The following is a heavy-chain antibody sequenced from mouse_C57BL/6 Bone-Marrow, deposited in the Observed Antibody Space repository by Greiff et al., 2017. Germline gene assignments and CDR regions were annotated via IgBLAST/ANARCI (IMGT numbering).Heavy chain of an antibody. D-gene: IGHD1-1*01. V-gene: IGHV1-78*01. Sequence: QVQLQQSGAELVKPGPSVKISCKASGYTFTDYSIHWMKQRPGKGLEWIGDINPRDGGTKNNEKFKGKATLTVDKSSCTCYMQLHRLTSGASAVYICASGGDECYFAYWGQGTILTVSA. CDR3: ASGGDECYFAY. J-gene: IGHJ3*01. CDR2: INPRDGGT. CDR1: GYTFTDYS.